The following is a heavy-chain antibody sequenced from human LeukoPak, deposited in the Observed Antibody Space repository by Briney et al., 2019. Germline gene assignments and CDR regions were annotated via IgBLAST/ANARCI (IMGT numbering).Heavy chain of an antibody. V-gene: IGHV1-69*13. D-gene: IGHD1-26*01. J-gene: IGHJ6*03. Sequence: SVKVSCKASGGTFSSYAISWVRQAPGQGLEWMGGITPIFGTANYAQKFQGRVTITADESTSTAYMELSSLRYEDTAVYYCARAFSGSYLSYYYYMDVWGKGTTVTISS. CDR2: ITPIFGTA. CDR3: ARAFSGSYLSYYYYMDV. CDR1: GGTFSSYA.